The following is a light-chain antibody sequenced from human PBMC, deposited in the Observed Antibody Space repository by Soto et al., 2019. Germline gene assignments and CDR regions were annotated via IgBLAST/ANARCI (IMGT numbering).Light chain of an antibody. Sequence: EFVLTQSPCTLSFSPGERCTLSCRASQTVRNNYLAWYQQKPGQAPRLLIYDASSRATGIPDRFSGGGSGTDFTLTISRLEPEDFAVYYCQQFSSYPLTFGGGTKVDIK. CDR1: QTVRNNY. CDR2: DAS. J-gene: IGKJ4*01. V-gene: IGKV3-20*01. CDR3: QQFSSYPLT.